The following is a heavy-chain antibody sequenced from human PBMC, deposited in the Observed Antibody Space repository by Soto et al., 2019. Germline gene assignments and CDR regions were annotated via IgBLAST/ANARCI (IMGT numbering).Heavy chain of an antibody. CDR2: FDPEDGET. CDR3: ATVMYSSSWYPDAFDI. V-gene: IGHV1-24*01. D-gene: IGHD6-13*01. J-gene: IGHJ3*02. Sequence: GASVKVSCKVSGYTLTELSMHWVRQAPGKGLEWMGGFDPEDGETIYAQKLQGRVTMTEDTSTDTAYMELSSLRSEDTAVYYCATVMYSSSWYPDAFDIWGQGTMVTVSS. CDR1: GYTLTELS.